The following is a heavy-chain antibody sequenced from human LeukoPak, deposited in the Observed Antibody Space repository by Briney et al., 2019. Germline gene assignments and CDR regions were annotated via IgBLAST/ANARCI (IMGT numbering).Heavy chain of an antibody. CDR2: IIPILGIA. Sequence: GASVKVSCKASGGTFSSYAISWVRQAPGQGLEWMGRIIPILGIANYAQKFQGRVTITRDTSASTAYMELSSLRSEDTAVYYCATDLEMATPGADYWGQGTLVTVSS. CDR3: ATDLEMATPGADY. D-gene: IGHD5-24*01. J-gene: IGHJ4*02. CDR1: GGTFSSYA. V-gene: IGHV1-69*04.